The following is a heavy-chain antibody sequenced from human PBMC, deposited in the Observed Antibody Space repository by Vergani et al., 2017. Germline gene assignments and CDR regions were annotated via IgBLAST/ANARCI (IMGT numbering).Heavy chain of an antibody. Sequence: EGQLVESGGDWSSGGGSLRLSCAASGFISSSYWMSWVRQAPGKGLEWVANVNQDGSEKYYVDSVRGRFTISRDNAKNSIYLQMNSLRAEDTAVYFCVRVPLIRRGSGNYGINNYHGMDVWGQGTTVIVSS. J-gene: IGHJ6*02. CDR2: VNQDGSEK. V-gene: IGHV3-7*01. CDR3: VRVPLIRRGSGNYGINNYHGMDV. CDR1: GFISSSYW. D-gene: IGHD3-10*01.